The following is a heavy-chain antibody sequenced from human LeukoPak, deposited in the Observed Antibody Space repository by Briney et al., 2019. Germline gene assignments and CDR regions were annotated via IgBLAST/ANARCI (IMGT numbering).Heavy chain of an antibody. J-gene: IGHJ3*02. CDR3: ARGPSIAARYDAFDI. CDR2: ISDSGGGIYYT. CDR1: GFTFATYG. Sequence: GGSLRLSCAASGFTFATYGMSWVRQAPGKGLEWVSTISDSGGGIYYTYYADSVKGRFTISRDNAKNSLYLQVISLRAEDTAVYYCARGPSIAARYDAFDIWGQGTMVTVSS. D-gene: IGHD6-6*01. V-gene: IGHV3-23*01.